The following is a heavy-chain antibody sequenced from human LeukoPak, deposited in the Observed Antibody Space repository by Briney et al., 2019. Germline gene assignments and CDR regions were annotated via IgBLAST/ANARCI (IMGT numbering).Heavy chain of an antibody. Sequence: PSETLSLTCTVSGGSISSYYWSWIRQPPGKGLEWIGYIYYSGSTYYNPSLKSRVTISVDTSKNQYSLKLSSVTAADTAVYNCARVRGWFDPWGQGTLVTVSS. V-gene: IGHV4-59*12. CDR1: GGSISSYY. J-gene: IGHJ5*02. CDR3: ARVRGWFDP. CDR2: IYYSGST.